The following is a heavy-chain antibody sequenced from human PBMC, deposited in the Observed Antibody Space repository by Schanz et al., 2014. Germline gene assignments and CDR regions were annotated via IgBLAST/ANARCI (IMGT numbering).Heavy chain of an antibody. V-gene: IGHV1-69*04. CDR3: ARGRGFYDY. D-gene: IGHD3-10*01. Sequence: QVQLVQSGTQEKKPGASVKVSCKASGYTFTSYDFNWVRQAPGQGLEWMGRIIPILGIANYAQKFQGRVTITADTSTNTAYMELSSLTSEDTAVHYCARGRGFYDYWGQGTLVTVSS. CDR1: GYTFTSYD. J-gene: IGHJ4*02. CDR2: IIPILGIA.